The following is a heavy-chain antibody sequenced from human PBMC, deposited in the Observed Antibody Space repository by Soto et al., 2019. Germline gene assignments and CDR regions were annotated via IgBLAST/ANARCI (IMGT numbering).Heavy chain of an antibody. CDR3: ARGQGDGTAGELDY. CDR2: INHSGST. J-gene: IGHJ4*02. Sequence: SETLSLTCAVYGGSFSGYYWGWIRQPPGKGLEWIGEINHSGSTNYNPSLKSRVTISVDTSKNQFSLKLSSVTAADTAVYYCARGQGDGTAGELDYWGQGTLVTVSS. D-gene: IGHD6-13*01. CDR1: GGSFSGYY. V-gene: IGHV4-34*01.